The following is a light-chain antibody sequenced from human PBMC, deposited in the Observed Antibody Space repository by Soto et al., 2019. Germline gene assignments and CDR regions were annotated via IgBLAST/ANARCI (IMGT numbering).Light chain of an antibody. CDR3: QQYGSSLLT. J-gene: IGKJ4*01. CDR1: QSVSSNY. CDR2: FAS. V-gene: IGKV3-20*01. Sequence: VLTQAPPTMWPSXSGCATLAXXASQSVSSNYLAWYQQKPGQAPRLLIYFASSRATGIPDRFSGSGSGTDFTLVISRLEPEDFAVYYCQQYGSSLLTFGGGTKV.